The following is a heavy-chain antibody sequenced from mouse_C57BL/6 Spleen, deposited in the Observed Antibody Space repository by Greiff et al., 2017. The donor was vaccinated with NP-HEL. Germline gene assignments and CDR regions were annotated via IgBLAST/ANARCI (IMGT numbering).Heavy chain of an antibody. CDR1: GFNIKDDY. V-gene: IGHV14-4*01. Sequence: EVQLQQSGAELVRPGASVKLSCTASGFNIKDDYMHWVKQRPEQGLEWIGWIDPENGDTEYASKFQGKATITADTSSNTAYLQLSSLTSEDTAVYYCTTGGSSYKDYFDYWGQGTTLTVSS. J-gene: IGHJ2*01. CDR3: TTGGSSYKDYFDY. CDR2: IDPENGDT. D-gene: IGHD1-1*01.